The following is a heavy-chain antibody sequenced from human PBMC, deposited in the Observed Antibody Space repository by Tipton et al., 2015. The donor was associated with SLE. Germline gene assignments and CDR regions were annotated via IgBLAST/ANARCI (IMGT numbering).Heavy chain of an antibody. V-gene: IGHV4-61*03. CDR2: VHYSGST. Sequence: TLSLTCTVSGGSISSSSYYWSWIRQPPGKGLEWIGYVHYSGSTNYNPSLQSRVTVSVDTSKNHFSLTLSSVTAADTAVYYCARHMRYNWNYFDNWGQGSLVIVSS. CDR1: GGSISSSSYY. J-gene: IGHJ4*02. CDR3: ARHMRYNWNYFDN. D-gene: IGHD1-20*01.